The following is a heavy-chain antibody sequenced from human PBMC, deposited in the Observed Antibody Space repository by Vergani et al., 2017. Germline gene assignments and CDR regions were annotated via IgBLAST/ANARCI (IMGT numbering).Heavy chain of an antibody. CDR1: GFTFSSYA. V-gene: IGHV3-23*01. CDR2: ISGSGGST. J-gene: IGHJ4*02. Sequence: EVQLLESGGGLVQPGGSLRLSCAASGFTFSSYAMSWVRQAPGKGLEWVSAISGSGGSTYYADSVKGRFTISRDNSKNTPYLQMNSLRAEDTAVYYCAKGSVMATSGEGNYWGQGTLVTVSS. D-gene: IGHD5-24*01. CDR3: AKGSVMATSGEGNY.